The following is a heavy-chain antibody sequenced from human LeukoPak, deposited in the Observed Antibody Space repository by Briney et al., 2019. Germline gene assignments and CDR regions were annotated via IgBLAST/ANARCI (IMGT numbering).Heavy chain of an antibody. CDR2: IKQDGSEK. D-gene: IGHD6-13*01. Sequence: GGSLRLSCAASRFTFSSYWMSWVRQAPGKGLEWVANIKQDGSEKYYVDSVKGRFTISRDNAKNSLYLQMNSLRAEDTAVYYCARYIGLYSSSWYRLGYYGMDVWGQGTTVTVSS. CDR1: RFTFSSYW. V-gene: IGHV3-7*01. CDR3: ARYIGLYSSSWYRLGYYGMDV. J-gene: IGHJ6*02.